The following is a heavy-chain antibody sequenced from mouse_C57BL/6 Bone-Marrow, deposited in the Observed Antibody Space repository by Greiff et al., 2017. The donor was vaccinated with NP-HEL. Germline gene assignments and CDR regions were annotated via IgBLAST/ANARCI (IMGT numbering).Heavy chain of an antibody. Sequence: EVKLMESGGDLVKPGGSLKLSCAASGFTFSSYGMSWVRQTPDKRLEWVATISSGGSYTYYPDSVKGRFTISRDNAKNTLYLQMSSLKSEDTAMYYCARLHYYGSSYDWGQGTTLTVSS. J-gene: IGHJ2*01. CDR2: ISSGGSYT. V-gene: IGHV5-6*01. CDR1: GFTFSSYG. D-gene: IGHD1-1*01. CDR3: ARLHYYGSSYD.